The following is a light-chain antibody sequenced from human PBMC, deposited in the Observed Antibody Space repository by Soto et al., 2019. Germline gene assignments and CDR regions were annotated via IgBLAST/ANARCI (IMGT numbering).Light chain of an antibody. CDR1: QSVTSRY. CDR2: GAS. CDR3: QQYNNWPLLT. V-gene: IGKV3D-15*01. J-gene: IGKJ4*01. Sequence: EIVLTQSPGTVSLSPGERATLSCKASQSVTSRYLAWYQQKPGQAPRLLIYGASNRATGIPDRFSGSGSGTEFTLTISSLQSEDFAVYYCQQYNNWPLLTFGGGTKVEIK.